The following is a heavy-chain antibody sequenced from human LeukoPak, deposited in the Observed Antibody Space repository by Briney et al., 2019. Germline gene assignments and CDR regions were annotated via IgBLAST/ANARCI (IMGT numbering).Heavy chain of an antibody. CDR2: IHFSETT. CDR3: ARGGFAPLDL. V-gene: IGHV4-4*07. CDR1: GGSLSSSY. J-gene: IGHJ5*02. Sequence: SETLSLTCTVSGGSLSSSYWSWVRQPAGKGLEWIGRIHFSETTNNNRSLKSRLTLSLDTSKNRFSLNMTSVTAADTAVYYCARGGFAPLDLWGQGILVTVSS. D-gene: IGHD3-16*01.